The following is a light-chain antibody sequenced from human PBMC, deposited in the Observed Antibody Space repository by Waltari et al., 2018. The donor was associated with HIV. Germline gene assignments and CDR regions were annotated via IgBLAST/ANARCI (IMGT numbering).Light chain of an antibody. CDR3: ASWDDSLNGVV. CDR2: SND. Sequence: QSVLTQPPSTSGTPGQRVTISCSGSNSNIGSNTVNWYQQVPGEAPKLLIYSNDQRPSGVPDRVSGSKSDTSASLAISGLQSEDETDYYCASWDDSLNGVVFGGGTKLTAL. CDR1: NSNIGSNT. V-gene: IGLV1-44*01. J-gene: IGLJ2*01.